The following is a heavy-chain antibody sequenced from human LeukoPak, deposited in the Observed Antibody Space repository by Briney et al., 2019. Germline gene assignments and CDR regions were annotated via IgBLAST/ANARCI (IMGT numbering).Heavy chain of an antibody. CDR1: GGSVTSTNW. CDR3: AREGGFYRPLDY. D-gene: IGHD3-3*01. Sequence: KPSGTLPLTCAVSGGSVTSTNWWTWVRQPPGKGLEWIGEVHLDGRTNYNPSLTGRLTLSVDLYENHISLKLTSVTAADTAVYYCAREGGFYRPLDYLGQGTLVTVSS. V-gene: IGHV4-4*02. CDR2: VHLDGRT. J-gene: IGHJ4*02.